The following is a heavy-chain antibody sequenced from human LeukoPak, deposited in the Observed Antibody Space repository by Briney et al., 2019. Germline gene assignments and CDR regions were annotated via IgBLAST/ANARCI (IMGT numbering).Heavy chain of an antibody. J-gene: IGHJ4*02. V-gene: IGHV3-23*01. CDR1: GFTFSTFA. CDR3: AKAPVTTCRGAYCYPFDY. CDR2: IFPSGGEI. D-gene: IGHD2-21*01. Sequence: GGSLRLSCAASGFTFSTFAMIWVRQPPGKGLEWVSSIFPSGGEIHYADSVKGRFTISRDNAKNSLYLQMNSLRAEDAAVYYCAKAPVTTCRGAYCYPFDYWGQGTLVTVSS.